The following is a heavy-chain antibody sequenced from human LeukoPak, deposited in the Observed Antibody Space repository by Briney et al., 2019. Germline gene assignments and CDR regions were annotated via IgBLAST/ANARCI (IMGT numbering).Heavy chain of an antibody. Sequence: PSETLSLTCTVSRGSISSYYWSWIRQPPGKGLEWIGYNYYSGSTNYNPSLKSRVTISVETSKNQFSLKLSSVTAADMAVYYCARAYQLIHGAFDVWGQGTMVTVSS. J-gene: IGHJ3*01. CDR3: ARAYQLIHGAFDV. CDR1: RGSISSYY. CDR2: NYYSGST. V-gene: IGHV4-59*01. D-gene: IGHD2-2*01.